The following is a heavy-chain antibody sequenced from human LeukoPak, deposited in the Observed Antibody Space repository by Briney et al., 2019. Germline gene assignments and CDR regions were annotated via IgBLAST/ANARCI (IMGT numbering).Heavy chain of an antibody. Sequence: SSETLSLTCTVSGGSISSYYWSWIRQPPGKGLEWIGYIYYSGSTNYNPSLKSRVTISVDTSKNQFSLKLSSVTAADTAVYYCARLGPPSNIVVVTASGSTPDSDAFDIWGQGTMVTVSS. J-gene: IGHJ3*02. CDR2: IYYSGST. CDR1: GGSISSYY. D-gene: IGHD2-21*02. CDR3: ARLGPPSNIVVVTASGSTPDSDAFDI. V-gene: IGHV4-59*08.